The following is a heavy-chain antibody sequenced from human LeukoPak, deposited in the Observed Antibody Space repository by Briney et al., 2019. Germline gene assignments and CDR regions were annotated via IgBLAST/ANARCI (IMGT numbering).Heavy chain of an antibody. J-gene: IGHJ5*02. D-gene: IGHD3-22*01. V-gene: IGHV3-15*07. Sequence: PGGSLRLSCATSGFTFSNAWMNWVRQAPGKGLEWVGRIRSNSDGGTIDYAAPVKGRFALSRDDSKNTLYLQMDSLQTEDTAVYYCATDFYDTTWGQGTLVTVSS. CDR3: ATDFYDTT. CDR1: GFTFSNAW. CDR2: IRSNSDGGTI.